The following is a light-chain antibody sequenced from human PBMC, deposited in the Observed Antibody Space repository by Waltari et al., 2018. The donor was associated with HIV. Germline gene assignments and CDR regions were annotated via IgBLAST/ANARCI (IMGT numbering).Light chain of an antibody. CDR1: SRDVGSYNL. CDR3: CSYAGSSTLV. V-gene: IGLV2-23*01. CDR2: EGS. J-gene: IGLJ3*02. Sequence: QSALTQPASVSGSPGPSIPISCTGTSRDVGSYNLVSWYQQHPGKAPKLMIYEGSKRPSGVSNRFSGSKSGNTASLTISGLQAEDEADYYCCSYAGSSTLVFGGGTKLTVL.